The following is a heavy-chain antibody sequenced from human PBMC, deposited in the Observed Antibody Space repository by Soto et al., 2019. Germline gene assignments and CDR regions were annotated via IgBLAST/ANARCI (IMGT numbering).Heavy chain of an antibody. D-gene: IGHD6-19*01. CDR3: AISIAVAAPFDY. CDR1: GDTFSSYA. CDR2: IIPIFGTA. V-gene: IGHV1-69*13. J-gene: IGHJ4*02. Sequence: SVKVSCKASGDTFSSYAISWVRQAPGQGLEWMGGIIPIFGTANYAQKFQGRVTITADESTSTAYMELSSLRSEDTAVYYCAISIAVAAPFDYWGQGTLVTVSS.